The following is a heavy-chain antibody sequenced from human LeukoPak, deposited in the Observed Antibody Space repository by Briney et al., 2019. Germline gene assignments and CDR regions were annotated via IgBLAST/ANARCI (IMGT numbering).Heavy chain of an antibody. CDR2: INHSGST. CDR1: GGSFSGYY. D-gene: IGHD6-6*01. J-gene: IGHJ4*02. CDR3: ARGSGVLGY. Sequence: PSETLSLTCAVYGGSFSGYYWSWIRQPPGKGLEWIGEINHSGSTNYNPSLKSRVTISVDTSKNQFSLKLSSVTAADTAVYYCARGSGVLGYWGQGTLVTVSS. V-gene: IGHV4-34*01.